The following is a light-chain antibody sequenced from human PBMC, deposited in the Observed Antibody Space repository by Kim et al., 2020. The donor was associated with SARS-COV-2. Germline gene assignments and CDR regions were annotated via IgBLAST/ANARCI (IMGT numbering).Light chain of an antibody. J-gene: IGLJ2*01. CDR3: CSYTGSSTRV. CDR1: SSDVGGYNN. V-gene: IGLV2-11*01. Sequence: QSALTQPRSVSGSPGQSVTISCTGTSSDVGGYNNVSWYQQHPGKAPKLLIYDVTKRPSGVPDRFSGSKSGSTASLTLSGLQAEDEADYYCCSYTGSSTRVFGGGTQLTVL. CDR2: DVT.